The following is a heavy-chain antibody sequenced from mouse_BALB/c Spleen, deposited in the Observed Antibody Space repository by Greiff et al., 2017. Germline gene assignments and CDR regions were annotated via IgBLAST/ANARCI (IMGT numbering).Heavy chain of an antibody. Sequence: EVQRVESGGGLVQPGGSRKLSCAASGFTFSSFGMHWVRQAPEKGLEWVAYISSGSSTIYYADTVKGRFTISRDNPKNTLFLQMTSLRSEDTAMYYCARNTNYFDYWGQGTTLTVSS. CDR1: GFTFSSFG. CDR2: ISSGSSTI. CDR3: ARNTNYFDY. D-gene: IGHD1-1*01. V-gene: IGHV5-17*02. J-gene: IGHJ2*01.